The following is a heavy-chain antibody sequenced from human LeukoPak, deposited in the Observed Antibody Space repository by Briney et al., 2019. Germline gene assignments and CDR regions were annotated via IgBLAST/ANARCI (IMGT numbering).Heavy chain of an antibody. V-gene: IGHV4-59*08. D-gene: IGHD6-6*01. CDR1: GASMNSNY. CDR2: IYYSGST. J-gene: IGHJ6*02. CDR3: ARQWPYSSSSPYYYGMDV. Sequence: SEILSLTCTVSGASMNSNYWSWIRQPPGKGLEWIGYIYYSGSTNYNPSLRSRVTISVDTSKNQFSLKLSSVTAADTAVYYCARQWPYSSSSPYYYGMDVWGQGITVTVSS.